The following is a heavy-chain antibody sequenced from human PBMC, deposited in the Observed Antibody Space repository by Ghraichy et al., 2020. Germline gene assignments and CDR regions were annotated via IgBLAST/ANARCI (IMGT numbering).Heavy chain of an antibody. Sequence: AVKVSCKASGGTFSSYAISWVRQAPGQGLERMGGIIPIFGTANYAQKFQGRVTITADESTSTAYMELSSLRSEDTAVYYCAREGVRDGYNSYSMYYFDYWGQGTLVTVSS. CDR2: IIPIFGTA. D-gene: IGHD5-24*01. CDR1: GGTFSSYA. J-gene: IGHJ4*02. CDR3: AREGVRDGYNSYSMYYFDY. V-gene: IGHV1-69*13.